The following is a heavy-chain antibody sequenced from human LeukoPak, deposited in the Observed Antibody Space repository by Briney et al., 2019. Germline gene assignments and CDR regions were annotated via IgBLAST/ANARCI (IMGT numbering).Heavy chain of an antibody. V-gene: IGHV3-74*01. J-gene: IGHJ3*02. Sequence: GGSLRLSCAASGFTFSIYWMHWVRQAPGKGLVWVSRINSDGSSTNYADSVKGRFTISRDNSKNTLYLQMNSPRAEDTALYYCAKDARKIERSTMVVVVITRGDAFDIWGQGTMVTVSS. CDR1: GFTFSIYW. CDR2: INSDGSST. D-gene: IGHD3-22*01. CDR3: AKDARKIERSTMVVVVITRGDAFDI.